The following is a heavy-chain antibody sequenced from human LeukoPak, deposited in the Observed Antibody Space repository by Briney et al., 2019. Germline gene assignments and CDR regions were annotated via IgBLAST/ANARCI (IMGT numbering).Heavy chain of an antibody. V-gene: IGHV4-39*01. Sequence: SETLSLTCTVSGGSISSSSYYWGWIRQPPGKGVEWIGRIYYSGSTYYNPSLKSRVTISVDTSKTQFSLKLSSVTAADTAVYYCARTHSGSFGPFDYWGQGTLVTVSS. CDR3: ARTHSGSFGPFDY. CDR2: IYYSGST. D-gene: IGHD1-26*01. J-gene: IGHJ4*02. CDR1: GGSISSSSYY.